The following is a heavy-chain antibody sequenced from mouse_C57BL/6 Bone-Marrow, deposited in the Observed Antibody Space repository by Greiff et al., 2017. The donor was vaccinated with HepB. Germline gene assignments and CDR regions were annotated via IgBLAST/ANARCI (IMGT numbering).Heavy chain of an antibody. Sequence: EVKLVESGGGLVKPGGSLKLSCAASGFTFSDYGMHWVRQAPEKGLEWVAYISSGSSTIYYADTVKGRFTISRDNAKNTLFLQMTSLRSEDTAMYYCAREDYSNYWFAYWGQGTLVTVSA. CDR1: GFTFSDYG. CDR2: ISSGSSTI. J-gene: IGHJ3*01. CDR3: AREDYSNYWFAY. D-gene: IGHD2-5*01. V-gene: IGHV5-17*01.